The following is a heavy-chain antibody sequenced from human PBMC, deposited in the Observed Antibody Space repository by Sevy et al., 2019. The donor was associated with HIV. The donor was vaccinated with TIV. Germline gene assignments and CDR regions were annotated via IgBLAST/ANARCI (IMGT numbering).Heavy chain of an antibody. J-gene: IGHJ5*02. Sequence: SETLSLTCTVSGGSISSYYWSWIRQPAGKGLEWIGRIYTSGSTNYNPSLKSRVTTSVDTSKNQFSLKLSSVTAADTAVYYCARDLSPGNWFDPWGQGTLVTVSS. CDR1: GGSISSYY. V-gene: IGHV4-4*07. CDR3: ARDLSPGNWFDP. CDR2: IYTSGST.